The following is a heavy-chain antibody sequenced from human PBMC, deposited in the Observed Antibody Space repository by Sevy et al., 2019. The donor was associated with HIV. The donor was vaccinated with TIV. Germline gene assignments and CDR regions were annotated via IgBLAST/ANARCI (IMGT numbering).Heavy chain of an antibody. CDR3: VRHLTNYLYWYFDL. CDR2: LYYGGST. J-gene: IGHJ2*01. Sequence: SETLSLTCSVSGGSISGSTYYWGWIRQSPGKGLEWIGSLYYGGSTYSNPSLKSRVTTSVDASKNQFSLKLNSVTAADTAMYYRVRHLTNYLYWYFDLWGRGALVTVSS. CDR1: GGSISGSTYY. V-gene: IGHV4-39*01. D-gene: IGHD2-8*01.